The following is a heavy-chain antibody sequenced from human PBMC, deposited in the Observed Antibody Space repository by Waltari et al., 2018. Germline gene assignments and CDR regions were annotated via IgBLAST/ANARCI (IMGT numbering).Heavy chain of an antibody. CDR3: AKDPIGSGSRNYFDY. D-gene: IGHD3-10*01. V-gene: IGHV3-23*03. CDR2: IYSGGSST. CDR1: GFTFSSYA. J-gene: IGHJ4*02. Sequence: EVQLLESGGGLVQPGGSLRLSCAASGFTFSSYAMSWVRQAPGKGLEWVSVIYSGGSSTYYADSVKGRFTISRDNSKNTLYLQMNSLRAEDTAVYYCAKDPIGSGSRNYFDYWGQGTLVTVSS.